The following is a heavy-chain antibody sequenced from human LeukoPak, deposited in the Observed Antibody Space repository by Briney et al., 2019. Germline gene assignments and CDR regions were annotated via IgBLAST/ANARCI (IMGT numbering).Heavy chain of an antibody. CDR3: ARGDDYVWGRAPYFDY. Sequence: KPSETLSLTCTVSGGSISSYYWSWIRQPPGKGLEWIGYIYYSGSTNYNPSLKSRVTISVDTSKNQFSLKLSSVTAADTAVHYCARGDDYVWGRAPYFDYWGQGTLVTVSS. CDR1: GGSISSYY. D-gene: IGHD3-16*01. CDR2: IYYSGST. J-gene: IGHJ4*02. V-gene: IGHV4-59*01.